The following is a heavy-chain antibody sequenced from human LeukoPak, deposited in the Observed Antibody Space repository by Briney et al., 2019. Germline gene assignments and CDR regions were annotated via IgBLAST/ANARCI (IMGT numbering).Heavy chain of an antibody. CDR3: ATTSYNSGWYFEY. CDR1: GYGFATYW. D-gene: IGHD6-19*01. Sequence: GESLKISCKGSGYGFATYWTGWVRQMPGKGLEWMGIIYPGDSDTRYCPSFQGQVTISADKSTSTAYLQWSSLKASDTAMYYCATTSYNSGWYFEYWGQGILVTVSS. V-gene: IGHV5-51*01. CDR2: IYPGDSDT. J-gene: IGHJ4*02.